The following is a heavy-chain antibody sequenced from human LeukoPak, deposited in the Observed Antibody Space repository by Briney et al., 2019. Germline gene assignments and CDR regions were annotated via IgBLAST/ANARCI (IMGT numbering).Heavy chain of an antibody. Sequence: SETLSLTCTVSGGSISSGSYYWSWIRQPAGKGLEWIGHIYTSGSTNYNPSLKSRATISVDTSQNQFSLELSSVTAADTAVYYCARVPGYCSGGSCYYYYDMDVWGQGTTVTVSS. D-gene: IGHD2-15*01. CDR1: GGSISSGSYY. CDR3: ARVPGYCSGGSCYYYYDMDV. CDR2: IYTSGST. V-gene: IGHV4-61*09. J-gene: IGHJ6*02.